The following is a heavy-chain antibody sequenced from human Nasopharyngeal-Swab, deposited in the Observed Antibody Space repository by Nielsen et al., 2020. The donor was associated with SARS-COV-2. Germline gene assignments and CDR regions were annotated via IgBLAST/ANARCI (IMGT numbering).Heavy chain of an antibody. CDR2: IIPILGIA. D-gene: IGHD3-22*01. J-gene: IGHJ6*02. Sequence: SVKVSCKASGGTFSSYAISWVRQAPGQGLEWMGRIIPILGIANYAQKFQGRVTITADKSTSTAYMELSSLRSEDTAVYYCARGQYYYDSSCYHMDVWGQGTTVTVSS. CDR1: GGTFSSYA. V-gene: IGHV1-69*04. CDR3: ARGQYYYDSSCYHMDV.